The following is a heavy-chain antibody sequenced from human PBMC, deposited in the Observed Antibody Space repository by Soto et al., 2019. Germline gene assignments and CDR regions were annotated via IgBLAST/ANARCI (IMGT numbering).Heavy chain of an antibody. D-gene: IGHD6-13*01. J-gene: IGHJ4*02. CDR2: IWYDGSNK. CDR1: GFSFSSYG. CDR3: ASGGYSSSWYFDY. V-gene: IGHV3-33*01. Sequence: QVQLVESGGGVVQPGRSLRLSCAASGFSFSSYGMHWVRQAPGKGLEWVAVIWYDGSNKYYADSVKGRFTISRDNSKNTLYLQMNSLRAEDTAVYYCASGGYSSSWYFDYRGQGTLVTVSS.